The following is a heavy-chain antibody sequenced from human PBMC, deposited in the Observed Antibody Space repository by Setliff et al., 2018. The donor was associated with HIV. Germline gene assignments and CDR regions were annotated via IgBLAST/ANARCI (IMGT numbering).Heavy chain of an antibody. V-gene: IGHV4-39*02. D-gene: IGHD3-22*01. CDR2: MNSKGES. CDR1: GGSASNSRYY. CDR3: ASRVYYYDSNNFLREEGFDP. J-gene: IGHJ5*02. Sequence: SETLSLTCTVSGGSASNSRYYWAWIRQPPGKGLEYIGIMNSKGESFYNASFTNGVLISIDTSKNRFSLTMTSVTAADAAVYYCASRVYYYDSNNFLREEGFDPWGQGTLVTVSS.